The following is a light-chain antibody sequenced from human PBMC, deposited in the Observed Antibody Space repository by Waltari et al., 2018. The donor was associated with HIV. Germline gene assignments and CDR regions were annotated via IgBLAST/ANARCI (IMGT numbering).Light chain of an antibody. Sequence: QLVLTQSPSASASTGASVKLTCTLRSGHSSYAIARHKQQPEKGPRYWMKLNRDGSHSRGDGIPDRFSGSSSGAERYLTISGLQSEDEADYYCQTWGTGIHVVFGGGTKLTVL. J-gene: IGLJ2*01. CDR1: SGHSSYA. CDR2: LNRDGSH. V-gene: IGLV4-69*01. CDR3: QTWGTGIHVV.